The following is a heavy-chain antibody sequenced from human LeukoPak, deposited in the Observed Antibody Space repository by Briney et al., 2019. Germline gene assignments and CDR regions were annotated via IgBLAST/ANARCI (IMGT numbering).Heavy chain of an antibody. Sequence: PGGSLRLSCAASGFTFSSFWMSWVRQAPGKGLEWVANINQDGSEKYCVDSVKGRSTISRDNAKNSLYLQMNSLRAEYTAVYYCAGRPSSTIPWGQGTLVTVSS. CDR2: INQDGSEK. CDR3: AGRPSSTIP. D-gene: IGHD5/OR15-5a*01. V-gene: IGHV3-7*01. CDR1: GFTFSSFW. J-gene: IGHJ4*02.